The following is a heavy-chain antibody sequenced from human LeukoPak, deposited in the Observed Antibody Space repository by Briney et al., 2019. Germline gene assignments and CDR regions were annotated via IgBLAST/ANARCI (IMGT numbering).Heavy chain of an antibody. J-gene: IGHJ5*02. Sequence: SETLSLTCSVSGDSISSDYWNWIRQPPGKGLEWIGYVFYTGRTNYNPSFKSRVTMSVDPSKSQFSLKLTSVTAADTAVYFCARGVVVVADAPEWFDPWGQGPLVIVSP. D-gene: IGHD2-15*01. V-gene: IGHV4-59*01. CDR3: ARGVVVVADAPEWFDP. CDR2: VFYTGRT. CDR1: GDSISSDY.